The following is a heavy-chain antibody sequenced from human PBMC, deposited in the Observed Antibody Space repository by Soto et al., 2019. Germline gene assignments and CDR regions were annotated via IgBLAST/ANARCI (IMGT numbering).Heavy chain of an antibody. J-gene: IGHJ4*02. CDR2: IIPIFGTA. Sequence: SEKVSCKASGGTFSSYAISWVRQAPGQGLEWMGGIIPIFGTANYAQKFQGRVTITADKSTSTAYMELSSLRSEDTAVYYCASWYSSSRFDYWGQGTLVTVSS. CDR3: ASWYSSSRFDY. V-gene: IGHV1-69*06. CDR1: GGTFSSYA. D-gene: IGHD6-13*01.